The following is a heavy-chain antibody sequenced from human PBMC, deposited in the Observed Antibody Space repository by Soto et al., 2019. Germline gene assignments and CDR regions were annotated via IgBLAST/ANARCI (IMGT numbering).Heavy chain of an antibody. J-gene: IGHJ1*01. D-gene: IGHD6-6*01. CDR1: GFTFSSYG. Sequence: GGSLRLSCAASGFTFSSYGMHWVRQAPGKGLEWVAVIWYDGSNKYYADSVKGRFTISRDNSKNTLYLQMNSLRAEDTAVYYCARDTYSSSRLAAVEYFQHWGQGTLVTVSS. CDR2: IWYDGSNK. V-gene: IGHV3-33*08. CDR3: ARDTYSSSRLAAVEYFQH.